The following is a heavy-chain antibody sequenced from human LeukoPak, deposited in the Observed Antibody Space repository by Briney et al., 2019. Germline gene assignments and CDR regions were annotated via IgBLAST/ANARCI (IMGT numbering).Heavy chain of an antibody. CDR1: GFTFSNYW. V-gene: IGHV3-7*01. J-gene: IGHJ4*02. CDR3: ARTIRGY. CDR2: IKEDGSEE. D-gene: IGHD3-10*01. Sequence: GSLRLSCAASGFTFSNYWMSWVRQAPGKGLEWVVNIKEDGSEEYYVDSVKGRFTISRDNAKNSLYLQMNSLRAEDTAVYYCARTIRGYWGQGTLVTVSS.